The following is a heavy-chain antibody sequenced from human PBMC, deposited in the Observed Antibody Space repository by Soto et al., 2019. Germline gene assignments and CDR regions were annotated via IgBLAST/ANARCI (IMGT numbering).Heavy chain of an antibody. V-gene: IGHV1-18*01. J-gene: IGHJ4*02. Sequence: ASVKVSCKASGYSFNSYGISWVRQAPGQGLEWMGLFNATSGSTNYAQKFQGRVTMTMDTSTRTVYMELSSLRFDDTAVYYCARDLAAGDYWGQGTLVTVSS. CDR3: ARDLAAGDY. D-gene: IGHD6-13*01. CDR1: GYSFNSYG. CDR2: FNATSGST.